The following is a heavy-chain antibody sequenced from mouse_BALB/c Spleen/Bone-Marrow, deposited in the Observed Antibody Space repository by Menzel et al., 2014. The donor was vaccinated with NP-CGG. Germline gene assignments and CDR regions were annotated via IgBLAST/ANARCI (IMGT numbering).Heavy chain of an antibody. D-gene: IGHD2-14*01. J-gene: IGHJ3*01. CDR2: IDPYYGGI. CDR1: GYSFTGYN. Sequence: EVKLVESGPELEKPGASVKISCKASGYSFTGYNMNWVKQSNGKSLEWIGNIDPYYGGISYNQKFKDKATLTVDRSSSTAYMQPKSLTSEDSAVYYCARSIEYRPLTYWGQGTLVTVSA. V-gene: IGHV1-39*01. CDR3: ARSIEYRPLTY.